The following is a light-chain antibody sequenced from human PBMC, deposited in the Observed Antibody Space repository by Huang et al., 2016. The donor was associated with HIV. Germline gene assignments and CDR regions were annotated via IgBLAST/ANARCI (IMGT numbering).Light chain of an antibody. J-gene: IGKJ2*01. CDR1: KSINKY. CDR3: QQSFSTPFT. CDR2: TAS. Sequence: DIQMPHFPSSLFASVGDRVTITCRASKSINKYLNWYQQKPGKSPKFLIYTASSLQSGIPSRFSGTGSGTDFTLTINTLQPEDFATYYCQQSFSTPFTFGQGTRLEIK. V-gene: IGKV1-39*01.